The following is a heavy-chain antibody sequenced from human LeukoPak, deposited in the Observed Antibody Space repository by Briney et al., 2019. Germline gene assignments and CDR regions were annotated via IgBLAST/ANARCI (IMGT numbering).Heavy chain of an antibody. D-gene: IGHD1-26*01. CDR1: GFMFNGYS. V-gene: IGHV3-21*01. CDR3: ARWGLGPSFDY. Sequence: PGGSLRLSCAASGFMFNGYSMTWVRQAPGKGLEWVSYISGGSDYIFYTDSVKGRYTISRDNAKKSLYLQLNSLRVEDTAVYYCARWGLGPSFDYWGQGTRVTVSS. CDR2: ISGGSDYI. J-gene: IGHJ4*02.